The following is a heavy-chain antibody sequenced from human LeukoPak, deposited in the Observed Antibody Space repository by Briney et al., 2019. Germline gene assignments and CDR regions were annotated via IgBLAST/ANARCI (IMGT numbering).Heavy chain of an antibody. CDR1: GFTFSSYA. V-gene: IGHV3-23*01. CDR3: AVRWYYDFWSGYRLPYYFDY. J-gene: IGHJ4*02. D-gene: IGHD3-3*01. CDR2: ISGSGGST. Sequence: GGSLRLSCAASGFTFSSYAMSWVRQAPGKGLEWVSAISGSGGSTYYADSVKGRFTISRDNSKNMLYLQMNSLRAEDTAVYYCAVRWYYDFWSGYRLPYYFDYWGQGTLVTVSS.